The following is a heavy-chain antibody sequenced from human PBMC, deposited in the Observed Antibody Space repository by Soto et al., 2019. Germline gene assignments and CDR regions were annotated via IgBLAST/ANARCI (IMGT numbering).Heavy chain of an antibody. CDR1: GFTFSSYS. CDR2: ISSSSYI. Sequence: GGSLRLSCAASGFTFSSYSMNWVRQAPGKGLEWVSSISSSSYIYYADSVKGRFTISRDNAKNSLYLQMNSLRAEDTAVYYCARDRITMIVVEIYGMDVWGQGTTVTVSS. D-gene: IGHD3-22*01. J-gene: IGHJ6*02. V-gene: IGHV3-21*01. CDR3: ARDRITMIVVEIYGMDV.